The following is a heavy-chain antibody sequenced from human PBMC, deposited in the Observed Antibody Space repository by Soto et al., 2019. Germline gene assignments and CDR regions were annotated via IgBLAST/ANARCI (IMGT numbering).Heavy chain of an antibody. CDR1: GGSISSGDYY. J-gene: IGHJ5*02. V-gene: IGHV4-30-4*01. D-gene: IGHD6-6*01. CDR2: IYHSGNT. CDR3: ARERPDGARLDP. Sequence: QVQLQESGPGLVKPSQTLSLTCTVSGGSISSGDYYWSWIRQPPGTGLEWIGYIYHSGNTYYNPSLKSRVTISVDTSETQSSLKLSSVTAPDTAVYYCARERPDGARLDPWGQGTLVTVSS.